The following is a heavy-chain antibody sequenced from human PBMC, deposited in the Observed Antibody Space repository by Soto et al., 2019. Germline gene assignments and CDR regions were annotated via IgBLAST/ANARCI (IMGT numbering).Heavy chain of an antibody. CDR3: ARRLSSGWHWDY. CDR2: IGSGSNTI. D-gene: IGHD6-19*01. Sequence: EVQLVESGGGLVQPGGSLRLSCVASGFTFSPYGMNWVRQSPGGGLEWVSYIGSGSNTIYYADSVKGRFTISRDNAKNSLYLQMTSLTAEDTAVYYGARRLSSGWHWDYWGQGTLVTVSS. CDR1: GFTFSPYG. J-gene: IGHJ4*02. V-gene: IGHV3-48*01.